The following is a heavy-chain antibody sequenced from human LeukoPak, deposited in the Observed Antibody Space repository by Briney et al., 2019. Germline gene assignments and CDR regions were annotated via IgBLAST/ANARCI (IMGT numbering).Heavy chain of an antibody. CDR2: ISSSSSYT. Sequence: PGGSLRLSCAASGFTFSDYYMSWIRQAPGKGLEWVSYISSSSSYTIYADSVKGRFTISRDNAKNSLYLQMNSLRAEDTAVYYCARAPHYSNYGPYYYGMDVWGQGTTVTVSS. V-gene: IGHV3-11*06. CDR3: ARAPHYSNYGPYYYGMDV. D-gene: IGHD4-11*01. CDR1: GFTFSDYY. J-gene: IGHJ6*02.